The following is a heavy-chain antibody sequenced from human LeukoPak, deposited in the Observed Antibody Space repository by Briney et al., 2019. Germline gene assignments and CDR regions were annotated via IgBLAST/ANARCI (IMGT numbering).Heavy chain of an antibody. CDR2: ISYDGSNK. J-gene: IGHJ4*02. CDR1: GFTFSSYG. Sequence: GGSLRLSCAASGFTFSSYGMHWVRQAPGKGLEWVAVISYDGSNKYYADSVKGRFTISRDNSKNTLYLQMNSLRAEDTAVYYCAREPTYYYDTSGSLPDYWGQGTLVTVSS. CDR3: AREPTYYYDTSGSLPDY. V-gene: IGHV3-30*03. D-gene: IGHD3-22*01.